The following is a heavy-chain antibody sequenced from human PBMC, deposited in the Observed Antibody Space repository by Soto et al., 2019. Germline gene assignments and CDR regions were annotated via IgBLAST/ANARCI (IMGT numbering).Heavy chain of an antibody. CDR3: ARLKSTYSGSYYGGGFFDY. CDR1: GESMSNTAYY. D-gene: IGHD1-26*01. J-gene: IGHJ4*02. V-gene: IGHV4-39*01. CDR2: IFYTGSA. Sequence: QLQLQESGPGLVKPSETLSLTCNVSGESMSNTAYYWGWIRQTPVKGLEWIGSIFYTGSAYYNSSLKSRVTISVDTSKNQFSLKLLSVAAADTAIYYCARLKSTYSGSYYGGGFFDYWGQGSLVTVSS.